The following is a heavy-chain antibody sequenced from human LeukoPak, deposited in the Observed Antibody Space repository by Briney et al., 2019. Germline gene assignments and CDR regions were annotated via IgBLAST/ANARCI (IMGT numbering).Heavy chain of an antibody. Sequence: PGGSLRLSCAASGFTFSAYAMHWVRQAPGKGLESVAFIRLDGSNENYADSVKGRFTISRDNSRNTLYLQMNSLRPEDTAVYHCARDTYYYGSGSKDLDYWGQGTLVTVSS. D-gene: IGHD3-10*01. CDR1: GFTFSAYA. CDR2: IRLDGSNE. CDR3: ARDTYYYGSGSKDLDY. J-gene: IGHJ4*02. V-gene: IGHV3-30*02.